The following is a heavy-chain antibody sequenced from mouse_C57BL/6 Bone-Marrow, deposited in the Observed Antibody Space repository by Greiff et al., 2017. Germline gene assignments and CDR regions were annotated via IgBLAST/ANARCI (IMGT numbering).Heavy chain of an antibody. CDR1: GFTFSSYG. V-gene: IGHV5-6*02. Sequence: EVKLEEPGGDLVKPGGSLKFSCAASGFTFSSYGMSWVRQTPDKRLEGVATISSGGSYTYYPDSVKGRFTMSIDNAKNTLYLQMSSLKSEDTAMYYCARPYGICWYPDVWGKGTTVTVSS. CDR3: ARPYGICWYPDV. D-gene: IGHD2-1*01. CDR2: ISSGGSYT. J-gene: IGHJ1*03.